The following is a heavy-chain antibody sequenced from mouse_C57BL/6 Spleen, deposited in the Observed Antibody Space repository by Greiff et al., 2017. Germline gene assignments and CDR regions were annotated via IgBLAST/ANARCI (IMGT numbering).Heavy chain of an antibody. J-gene: IGHJ1*03. CDR2: IDPADGET. Sequence: VQLQQPGAELVKPGASVKLSCTASGFNINGYCMHWVKQRPEQGLEWIGRIDPADGETKYAPKFPGKATITADTSSNTAYLQLSSLTSEYTAVYYCAGWPHWDFDVWGTGTTVTVSS. CDR1: GFNINGYC. CDR3: AGWPHWDFDV. V-gene: IGHV14-2*01.